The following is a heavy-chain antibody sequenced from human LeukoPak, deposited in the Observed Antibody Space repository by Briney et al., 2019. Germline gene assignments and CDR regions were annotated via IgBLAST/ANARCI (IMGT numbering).Heavy chain of an antibody. V-gene: IGHV3-23*01. CDR2: ITSSGDDT. J-gene: IGHJ4*02. Sequence: GGSLRLTCTVSGFSSSNYAMSWVRQAPGKGLEWVSSITSSGDDTFYAASVEGRFTISRDNTWDTEFLQMNSLSADDTAVYYCAFDWGFDYWGQGTLVTVSS. D-gene: IGHD3-16*01. CDR1: GFSSSNYA. CDR3: AFDWGFDY.